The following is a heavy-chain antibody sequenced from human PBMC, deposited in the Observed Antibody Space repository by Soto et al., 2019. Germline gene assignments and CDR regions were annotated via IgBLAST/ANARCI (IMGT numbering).Heavy chain of an antibody. Sequence: GGSLRLSCAASGFTVSSNYMSWVRQAPGKGLEWVSVIYSGGSTYYADSVKGRFTISRDNSKNTLYLQMNSLRAEDTAVYYCAKDHAGLPAAMVPWFDPWGQGTLVTVSS. J-gene: IGHJ5*02. V-gene: IGHV3-66*01. CDR1: GFTVSSNY. CDR2: IYSGGST. CDR3: AKDHAGLPAAMVPWFDP. D-gene: IGHD2-2*01.